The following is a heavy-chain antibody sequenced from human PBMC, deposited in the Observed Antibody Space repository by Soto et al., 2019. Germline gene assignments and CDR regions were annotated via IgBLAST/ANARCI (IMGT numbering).Heavy chain of an antibody. CDR1: GFTFRNYY. CDR2: IKQDGSEK. J-gene: IGHJ4*02. Sequence: GGSLRLSCAASGFTFRNYYMSWFRQAPGRGLEWVANIKQDGSEKFYVASVKGRFIISRDNDKNSLYLQMNNLRADDTAVYYCAGGAGWLCDYWGQGTLVTVS. V-gene: IGHV3-7*04. D-gene: IGHD6-19*01. CDR3: AGGAGWLCDY.